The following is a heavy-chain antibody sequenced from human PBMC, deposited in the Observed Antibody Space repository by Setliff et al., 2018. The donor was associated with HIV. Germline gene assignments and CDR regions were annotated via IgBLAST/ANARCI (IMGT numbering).Heavy chain of an antibody. CDR2: IKTDGSTT. Sequence: GESLKISCTASGFTFSNYWMHWVRQAPGQGLVWVARIKTDGSTTTYADSVKGRFTISRDNAKNTVYLQMNSLRAEDTAVYYCVRDPDYFETSGYYPLDYWGPGTLVTVSS. J-gene: IGHJ4*02. V-gene: IGHV3-74*03. CDR3: VRDPDYFETSGYYPLDY. CDR1: GFTFSNYW. D-gene: IGHD3-22*01.